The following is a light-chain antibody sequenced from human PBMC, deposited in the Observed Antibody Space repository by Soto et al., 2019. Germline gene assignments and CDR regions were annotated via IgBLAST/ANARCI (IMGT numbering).Light chain of an antibody. J-gene: IGKJ2*01. CDR3: KQGTYWPYT. V-gene: IGKV2-30*01. CDR2: KGS. Sequence: DIVMTQSPLSLPVTLGQPASISCRSSQSPVTTDGNTYLNWFQQRPGQSPRRLIYKGSIRNSGVPDGFSGSGSGSEFRFRISRVEVEDVGLYFCKQGTYWPYTFGQGTKLEI. CDR1: QSPVTTDGNTY.